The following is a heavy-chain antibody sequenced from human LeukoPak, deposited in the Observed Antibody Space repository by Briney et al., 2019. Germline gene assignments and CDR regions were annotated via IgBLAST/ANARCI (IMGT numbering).Heavy chain of an antibody. CDR2: IYYSGST. CDR1: GGSISSYY. D-gene: IGHD3-22*01. J-gene: IGHJ5*02. V-gene: IGHV4-59*12. Sequence: SETLSLTCTVSGGSISSYYWSWIRQPPGQGPEWIGYIYYSGSTNYNPSLKSRVTISVDTSKNQFSLRLSSVTAADTAVYYCARGVYYNHTTDYLPTGNWFDPWGQGTLVTVSS. CDR3: ARGVYYNHTTDYLPTGNWFDP.